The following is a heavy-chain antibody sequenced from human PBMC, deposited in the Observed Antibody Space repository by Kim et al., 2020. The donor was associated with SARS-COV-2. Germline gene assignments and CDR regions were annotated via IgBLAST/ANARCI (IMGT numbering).Heavy chain of an antibody. Sequence: GGSLRLSCAASGFIFNSYRLDWVRQAPGKGLEWVSSISSSSTYIYYADSVKGRFTVSRANTKDSLYLQMTNLRAEDTAIYYCAREWESYSSSSYYFDLWG. V-gene: IGHV3-21*01. CDR3: AREWESYSSSSYYFDL. CDR2: ISSSSTYI. D-gene: IGHD6-6*01. CDR1: GFIFNSYR. J-gene: IGHJ3*01.